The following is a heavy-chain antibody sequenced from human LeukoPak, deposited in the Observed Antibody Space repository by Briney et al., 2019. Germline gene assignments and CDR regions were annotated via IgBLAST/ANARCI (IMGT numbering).Heavy chain of an antibody. CDR1: GFTFSSYG. CDR3: AKGVVRGVAYDY. D-gene: IGHD3-10*01. CDR2: ISYDGSNK. J-gene: IGHJ4*02. Sequence: PGGSLRLSCAASGFTFSSYGMHWVRQAPGKGLEWVAVISYDGSNKYYADPVKGRFTISRDNSKNTLYLQMNSLRAEDAAVYYCAKGVVRGVAYDYWGQGTLVTVSS. V-gene: IGHV3-30*18.